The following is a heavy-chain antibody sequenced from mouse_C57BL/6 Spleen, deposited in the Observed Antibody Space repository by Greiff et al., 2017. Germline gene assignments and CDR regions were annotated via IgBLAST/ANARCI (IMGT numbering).Heavy chain of an antibody. Sequence: VQLQQSGPELVKPGASVKMSCKASGYTFTDYNMPWVKQSHGKRLEWIGYINPNNGGTSSNQKFKGKATLTVNKSSSTAYMELRSLTSEDSAVYYCARDDYDAAMDYWGQGTSVTVSS. D-gene: IGHD2-4*01. CDR1: GYTFTDYN. J-gene: IGHJ4*01. V-gene: IGHV1-22*01. CDR2: INPNNGGT. CDR3: ARDDYDAAMDY.